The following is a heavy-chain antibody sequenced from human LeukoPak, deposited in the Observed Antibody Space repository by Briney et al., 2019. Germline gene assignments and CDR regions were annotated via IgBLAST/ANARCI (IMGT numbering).Heavy chain of an antibody. Sequence: ASVKVSCKASGGTFSSYAISGVRQAPGQGLEWMGGIIPIFGTANYAQRFQGRVTITADKSTSTAYMELSSLRSEDTAVYYCARALRSYYYAMDVWGKGTTVLISS. J-gene: IGHJ6*04. CDR1: GGTFSSYA. V-gene: IGHV1-69*06. CDR3: ARALRSYYYAMDV. CDR2: IIPIFGTA. D-gene: IGHD5/OR15-5a*01.